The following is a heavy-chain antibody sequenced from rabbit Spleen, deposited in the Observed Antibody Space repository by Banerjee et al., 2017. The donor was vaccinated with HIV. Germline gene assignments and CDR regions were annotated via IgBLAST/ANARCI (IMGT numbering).Heavy chain of an antibody. Sequence: EQLEESGGGLVKPEGSLTLTCKASGVSLNDKDVMCWVRQAPGKGLEWIACINIVTGRSVYARWAKGRFTISKTSSTVDLKMTSLTVADTATYFCARELSSDYFNLWGQGTLVTVS. CDR3: ARELSSDYFNL. CDR2: INIVTGRS. J-gene: IGHJ4*01. CDR1: GVSLNDKDV. V-gene: IGHV1S45*01.